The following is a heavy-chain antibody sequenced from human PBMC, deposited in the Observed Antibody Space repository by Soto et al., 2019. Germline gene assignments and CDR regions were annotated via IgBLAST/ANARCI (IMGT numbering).Heavy chain of an antibody. CDR1: VFTFSAYW. Sequence: GGSLRLSCEVSVFTFSAYWMHWVRQVPGKGLIWVSRISDDGSTTTYADSVKGRFTISRDNAKNTLYLQMNSLRADDTGLYYCTRGPRVSSTGTGAHWGQGTLVTVSS. J-gene: IGHJ4*02. CDR3: TRGPRVSSTGTGAH. CDR2: ISDDGSTT. D-gene: IGHD1-1*01. V-gene: IGHV3-74*01.